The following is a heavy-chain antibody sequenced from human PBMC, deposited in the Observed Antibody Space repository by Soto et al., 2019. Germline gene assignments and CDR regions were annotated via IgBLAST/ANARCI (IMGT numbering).Heavy chain of an antibody. V-gene: IGHV3-53*04. J-gene: IGHJ3*02. CDR2: IYSGGST. CDR3: ARDTTGVLNGAFDI. Sequence: GGSLRLSCAASGFTVSSNYMSWVRQAPGKGLEWVSVIYSGGSTYYAGSVKGRFTISRHNSKNTLYLQMNSLRAEDTAVYYCARDTTGVLNGAFDIWGQGTMVTVSS. D-gene: IGHD1-1*01. CDR1: GFTVSSNY.